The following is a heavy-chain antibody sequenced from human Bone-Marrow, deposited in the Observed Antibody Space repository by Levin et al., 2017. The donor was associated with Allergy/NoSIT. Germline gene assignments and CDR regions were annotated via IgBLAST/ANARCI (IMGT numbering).Heavy chain of an antibody. J-gene: IGHJ4*02. CDR2: ISDTGRT. CDR1: GGSINSVDYF. D-gene: IGHD6-19*01. V-gene: IGHV4-30-4*01. Sequence: NSSETLSLTCTVSGGSINSVDYFWTWIRQTPGKGLEWMGYISDTGRTYYNPSLKSRVNISRETSKNHFSLTLNSVTAADTAVYYCATTVSGIVSWGRGSLVAVSS. CDR3: ATTVSGIVS.